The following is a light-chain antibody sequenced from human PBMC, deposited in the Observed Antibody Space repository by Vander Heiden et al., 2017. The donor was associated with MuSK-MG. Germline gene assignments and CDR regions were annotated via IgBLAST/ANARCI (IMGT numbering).Light chain of an antibody. Sequence: IQMTQSPPSLAASVGDTVTITCRASHNIHNHLNWYQHKTGEAPKLLIYDGSVLGPGAPSGFTGSRSGTDFSLTITSLQPEDIATYYCLQYNDRPYTFGRGTTVEI. CDR2: DGS. V-gene: IGKV1-33*01. CDR1: HNIHNH. CDR3: LQYNDRPYT. J-gene: IGKJ2*01.